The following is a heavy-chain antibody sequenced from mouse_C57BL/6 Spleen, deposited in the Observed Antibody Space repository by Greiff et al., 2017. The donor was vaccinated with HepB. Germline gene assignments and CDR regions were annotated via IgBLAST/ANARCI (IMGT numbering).Heavy chain of an antibody. Sequence: EVQLVESGPGLVKPSQSLSLTCSVTGYSITSGYYWNWIRQFPGNKLEWMGYISYDGSNNYNPSLKNRISITRDTSKNQFFLKLNSVTTEDTATYYCARANLLWSPFDYWGQGTTLTVSS. CDR1: GYSITSGYY. V-gene: IGHV3-6*01. CDR3: ARANLLWSPFDY. J-gene: IGHJ2*01. CDR2: ISYDGSN. D-gene: IGHD2-1*01.